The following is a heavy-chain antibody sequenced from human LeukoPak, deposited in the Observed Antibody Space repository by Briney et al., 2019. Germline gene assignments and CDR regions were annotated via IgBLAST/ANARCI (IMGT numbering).Heavy chain of an antibody. V-gene: IGHV4-39*01. CDR2: IYYSGST. J-gene: IGHJ4*02. Sequence: SETLSLTCTVSDGSISSNSYYWGWIRQPPGKGLEWIGSIYYSGSTYYNPSLKSRVTISVDTSKNQLSLKLSSVTAADTAVYYCARASSGSSWAFDYWGLGTLVTGSS. CDR3: ARASSGSSWAFDY. CDR1: DGSISSNSYY. D-gene: IGHD6-13*01.